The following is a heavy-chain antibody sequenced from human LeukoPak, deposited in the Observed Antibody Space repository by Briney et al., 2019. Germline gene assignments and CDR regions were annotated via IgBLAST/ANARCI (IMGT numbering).Heavy chain of an antibody. CDR1: GYSFTSYG. CDR3: ATSPPSVRGRDY. J-gene: IGHJ4*02. V-gene: IGHV1-18*04. D-gene: IGHD3-10*02. Sequence: ASVKVSRKASGYSFTSYGMSWVRQAPGQGLEWMGWISAYNGNTNYAQKLQGRVTMTTDTSTSTAYMELRSLRSDDTAVYYCATSPPSVRGRDYWGQGTLFTVSS. CDR2: ISAYNGNT.